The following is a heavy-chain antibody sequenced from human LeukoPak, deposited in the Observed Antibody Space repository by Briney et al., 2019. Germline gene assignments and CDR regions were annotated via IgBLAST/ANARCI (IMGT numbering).Heavy chain of an antibody. CDR2: INPNSDGT. CDR3: ARGGGRFQFDY. V-gene: IGHV1-2*02. D-gene: IGHD1-26*01. CDR1: GYSFTAHY. J-gene: IGHJ4*02. Sequence: ASVKVSCKTSGYSFTAHYIHWVRQAPGQGLEWMGWINPNSDGTNYAQKFQGRVTMTRDTSINTVYMELNRLTSDDTAVYYCARGGGRFQFDYWGQGTPVTVSS.